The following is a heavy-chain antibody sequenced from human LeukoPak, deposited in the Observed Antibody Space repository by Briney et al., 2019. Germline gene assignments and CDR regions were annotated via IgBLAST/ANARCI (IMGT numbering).Heavy chain of an antibody. Sequence: PGGSPRLSCAASGFTFSSYAMHWVRQAPGKGLEWVAVISYDGSNKYYADSVTGRFTISRDNSKNTLYLQMNSLRAEDTAVYYCARSYYAWFDPWGQGTLVTVSS. CDR1: GFTFSSYA. J-gene: IGHJ5*02. CDR3: ARSYYAWFDP. V-gene: IGHV3-30*04. D-gene: IGHD1-26*01. CDR2: ISYDGSNK.